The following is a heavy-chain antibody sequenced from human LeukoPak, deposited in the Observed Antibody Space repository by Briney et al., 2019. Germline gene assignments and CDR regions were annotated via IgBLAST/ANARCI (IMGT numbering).Heavy chain of an antibody. CDR1: DYTFTSYG. V-gene: IGHV1-18*01. CDR2: ISAYNGNT. CDR3: ASTGTMVRGVRNDAFDI. J-gene: IGHJ3*02. D-gene: IGHD3-10*01. Sequence: ASVKVSCKASDYTFTSYGIRWVRQAPGQGLEWMGWISAYNGNTNYAQKLQGRVTMTTDTSTSTAYMELRSLRSDDTAVYYCASTGTMVRGVRNDAFDIWGQGTMVTVSS.